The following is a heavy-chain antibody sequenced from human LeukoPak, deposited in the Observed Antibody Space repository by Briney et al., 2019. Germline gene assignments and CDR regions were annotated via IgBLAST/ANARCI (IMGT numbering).Heavy chain of an antibody. CDR3: ARDLGFYYDSSGYYHHDAFDI. J-gene: IGHJ3*02. V-gene: IGHV4-61*02. Sequence: SETLSLTCTVSGGSISSGSYYWSWIRQPAGKGLEWIGSIYTSGSTNYNPSLKRRVTISVDTSKNQFSLKLSSVTAADTAVYYCARDLGFYYDSSGYYHHDAFDIWGQGTMVTVSS. CDR2: IYTSGST. D-gene: IGHD3-22*01. CDR1: GGSISSGSYY.